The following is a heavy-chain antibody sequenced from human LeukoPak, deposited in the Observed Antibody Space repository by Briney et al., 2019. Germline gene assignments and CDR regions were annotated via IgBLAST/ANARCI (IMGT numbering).Heavy chain of an antibody. CDR2: IYYSGST. CDR1: GGSISSSSYY. Sequence: SETLSLTCTVSGGSISSSSYYWGWIRQPPGKGLEWIGSIYYSGSTYYNPSLKSRVTISVDTSKNQFSLKLSSVTAADTAVYYCARLYYYDSSGLVGAFDIWGQGTMVTVSS. CDR3: ARLYYYDSSGLVGAFDI. D-gene: IGHD3-22*01. J-gene: IGHJ3*02. V-gene: IGHV4-39*07.